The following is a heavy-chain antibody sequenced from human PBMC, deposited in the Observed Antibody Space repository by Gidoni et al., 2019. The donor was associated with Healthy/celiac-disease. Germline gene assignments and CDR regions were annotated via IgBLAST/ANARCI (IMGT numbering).Heavy chain of an antibody. CDR2: ISSSSSYI. CDR1: GFTFSSYS. D-gene: IGHD3-10*01. V-gene: IGHV3-21*01. CDR3: ARDQNEYYYGSPGRDY. J-gene: IGHJ4*02. Sequence: EVQLVESGGGLVKPGGSLRLSCAASGFTFSSYSMNWVRQAPGKGLEWVSSISSSSSYIYYADSVKGRFTISRDNAKNSLYLQMNSLRAEDTAVYYCARDQNEYYYGSPGRDYWGQGTLVTVSS.